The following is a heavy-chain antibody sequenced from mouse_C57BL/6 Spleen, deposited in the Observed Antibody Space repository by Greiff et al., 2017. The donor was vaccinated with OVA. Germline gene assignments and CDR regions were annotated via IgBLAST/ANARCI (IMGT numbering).Heavy chain of an antibody. CDR2: ISYDGSN. V-gene: IGHV3-6*01. CDR3: AREGVVATDWYFDV. Sequence: EVQLQQSGPGLVKPSQSLSLTCSVTGYSITSGYYWNWIRQFPGNKLEWMGYISYDGSNNYNPSLKNRISITRDTSKNQFFLKLNSVTTEDTATYYCAREGVVATDWYFDVWGTGTTVTVSS. CDR1: GYSITSGYY. J-gene: IGHJ1*03. D-gene: IGHD1-1*01.